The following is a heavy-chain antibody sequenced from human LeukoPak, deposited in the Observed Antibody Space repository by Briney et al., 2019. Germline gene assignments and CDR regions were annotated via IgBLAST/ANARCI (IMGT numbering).Heavy chain of an antibody. CDR1: GFTFSSYS. CDR3: ARRAGAYSHPYDY. J-gene: IGHJ4*02. Sequence: GGSLRLSCAASGFTFSSYSMNWVRQAPGKGLEWVSFIYSGTTHYSDSVKGRFTISRDNSKNTLYLQMNSLRVEDTAVYYCARRAGAYSHPYDYWGQGTLVTVSS. V-gene: IGHV3-53*01. D-gene: IGHD4/OR15-4a*01. CDR2: IYSGTT.